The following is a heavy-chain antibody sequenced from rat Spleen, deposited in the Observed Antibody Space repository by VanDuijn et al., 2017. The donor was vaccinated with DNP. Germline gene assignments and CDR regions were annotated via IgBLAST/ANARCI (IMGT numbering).Heavy chain of an antibody. Sequence: EVQLVESGGGLVQHGRSLKLSCAASGFTFSDYYMAWVRQAPTKGLEWVATISYDGSSTYYRDSVKGRFTISRDNAKSTLYLQMDSLRSEDTATYYCASLWTLAYWGQGTLVTVSS. V-gene: IGHV5-7*01. CDR3: ASLWTLAY. CDR1: GFTFSDYY. CDR2: ISYDGSST. J-gene: IGHJ3*01. D-gene: IGHD1-6*01.